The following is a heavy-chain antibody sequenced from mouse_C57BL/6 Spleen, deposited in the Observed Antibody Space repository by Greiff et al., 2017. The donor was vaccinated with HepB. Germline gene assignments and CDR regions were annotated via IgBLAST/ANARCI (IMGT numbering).Heavy chain of an antibody. CDR3: ARDGGYFDV. Sequence: EVQLQESGPGLVKPSQSLSLTCSVTGYSITSGYYWNWIRQFPGNKLEWMGYISYDGSNNYNPSLKNRISITRDTSKNQFFLKLNSVTTEDTATYYCARDGGYFDVWGTGTTVTVSS. CDR2: ISYDGSN. CDR1: GYSITSGYY. J-gene: IGHJ1*03. V-gene: IGHV3-6*01.